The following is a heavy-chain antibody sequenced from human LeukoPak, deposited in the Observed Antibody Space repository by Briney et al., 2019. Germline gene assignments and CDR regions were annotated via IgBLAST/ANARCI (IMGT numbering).Heavy chain of an antibody. CDR2: IYYSGST. D-gene: IGHD2-2*01. V-gene: IGHV4-59*01. Sequence: PSETLSLTCTVSGGSISSYYWSWIRQPPGKGLEWIGYIYYSGSTNYNPSLKSRVTISVDTSKNQFSLKLSSVTAADTAVCCCARGKYQLRYYFDYWGQGTLVTVSS. J-gene: IGHJ4*02. CDR3: ARGKYQLRYYFDY. CDR1: GGSISSYY.